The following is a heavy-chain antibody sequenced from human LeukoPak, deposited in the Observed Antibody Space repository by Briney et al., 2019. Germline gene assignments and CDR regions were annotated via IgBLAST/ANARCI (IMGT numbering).Heavy chain of an antibody. D-gene: IGHD5-24*01. CDR2: INHSGST. Sequence: PSETLSLTCAVYGGSFSGYYWSWIRQPPGRGLEWIGEINHSGSTNYNPSLKSRVTRSVDTSKNQFSLKLSSVTAADTAVYYCARDGSTIKDAFDIWGQGTMVTVSS. V-gene: IGHV4-34*01. CDR1: GGSFSGYY. J-gene: IGHJ3*02. CDR3: ARDGSTIKDAFDI.